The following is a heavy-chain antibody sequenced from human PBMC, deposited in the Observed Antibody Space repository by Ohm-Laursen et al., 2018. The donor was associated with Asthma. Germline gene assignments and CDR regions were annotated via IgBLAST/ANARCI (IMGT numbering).Heavy chain of an antibody. D-gene: IGHD7-27*01. CDR2: LSGSGGSS. CDR1: GFTFRSFA. CDR3: ATFNWGSRGFDF. V-gene: IGHV3-23*01. J-gene: IGHJ4*02. Sequence: SLRLSCAASGFTFRSFAMSWVRQAPGKGLEWVSSLSGSGGSSYYADSVKGRFTISRDNSKNTLYLQMNSLRAADTAVYYCATFNWGSRGFDFWGQGALVTVSS.